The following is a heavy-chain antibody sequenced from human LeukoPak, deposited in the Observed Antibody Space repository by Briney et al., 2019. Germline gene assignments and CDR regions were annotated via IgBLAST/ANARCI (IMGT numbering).Heavy chain of an antibody. CDR2: VNRDGSET. CDR3: ARNNGMDV. CDR1: GFTFSSHW. J-gene: IGHJ6*02. Sequence: PGGSLRLSCAASGFTFSSHWMTWVRQVPGRGPEWVANVNRDGSETYYLDSVKGRFTISKDNAKNSLYLQMNSLRAEDTALYHCARNNGMDVRGQGTTVIVSS. V-gene: IGHV3-7*03.